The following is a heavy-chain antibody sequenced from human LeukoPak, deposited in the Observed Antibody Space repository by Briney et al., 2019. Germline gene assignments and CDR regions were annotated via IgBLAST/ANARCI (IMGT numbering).Heavy chain of an antibody. CDR3: ARGLGVIGPFDY. J-gene: IGHJ4*02. V-gene: IGHV4-59*11. CDR2: IYYSGST. Sequence: SETLSLTCTVSGGSISSHYWSWIRQPPGKGLEWVGYIYYSGSTNYNPSLKSRVTISVDTSKNQFSLKLSSVTAADTAVYYCARGLGVIGPFDYWGQGTLVTVSS. D-gene: IGHD3-10*01. CDR1: GGSISSHY.